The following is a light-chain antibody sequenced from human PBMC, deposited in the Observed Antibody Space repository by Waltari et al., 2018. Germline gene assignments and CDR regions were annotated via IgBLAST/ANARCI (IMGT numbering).Light chain of an antibody. V-gene: IGKV3-11*01. CDR3: QQRSNWPSIT. CDR1: QSVSSY. CDR2: DAS. Sequence: EIVLTQSPATLSLSPGERATLSCRASQSVSSYLAWYQQKPGQAPRLLIYDASNRATGIPARFSGSGSCTDFTLTISSLEPEDFAVYYCQQRSNWPSITFGQGTRLEIK. J-gene: IGKJ5*01.